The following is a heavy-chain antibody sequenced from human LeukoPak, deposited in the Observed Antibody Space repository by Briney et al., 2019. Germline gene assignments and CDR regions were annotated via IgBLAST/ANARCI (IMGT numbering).Heavy chain of an antibody. J-gene: IGHJ5*02. D-gene: IGHD1-1*01. Sequence: ASVKVSCKASGYTFTGYYIHWVRQAPGQGLEWMGWINPNSGGTNYAQEFQGRVTMTRDTSISTAYMELSRLRSDDTAVYYCARQLETTGGWFDPWGQGTLVTVSS. CDR3: ARQLETTGGWFDP. CDR1: GYTFTGYY. V-gene: IGHV1-2*02. CDR2: INPNSGGT.